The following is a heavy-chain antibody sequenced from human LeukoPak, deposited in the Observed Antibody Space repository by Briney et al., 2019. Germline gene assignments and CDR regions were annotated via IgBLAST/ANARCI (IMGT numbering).Heavy chain of an antibody. J-gene: IGHJ4*02. Sequence: ASVKVSCKASGYTFTGYYMHWVRQAPGQGLEWMGWINPNSGGTNYAQKFQGRVTMTRDTSISTAYMELSRLRSDDTAVYYCARDGNNQQGVVALDYWGQGTLVTVSS. CDR1: GYTFTGYY. CDR2: INPNSGGT. V-gene: IGHV1-2*02. CDR3: ARDGNNQQGVVALDY. D-gene: IGHD1/OR15-1a*01.